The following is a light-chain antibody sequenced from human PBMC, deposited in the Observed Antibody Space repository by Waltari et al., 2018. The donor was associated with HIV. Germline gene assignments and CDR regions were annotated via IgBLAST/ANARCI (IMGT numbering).Light chain of an antibody. V-gene: IGKV1-12*01. Sequence: DIQMTQSPSSMSASVGDKVTITCRATQFISTSLAWYQQRPNRAPKLLIFDASRLQSVAPSRFSGRGSGTQFTLTINSLQPEEVGTYYCQQAHSFPHTFGQGT. CDR1: QFISTS. CDR3: QQAHSFPHT. J-gene: IGKJ2*01. CDR2: DAS.